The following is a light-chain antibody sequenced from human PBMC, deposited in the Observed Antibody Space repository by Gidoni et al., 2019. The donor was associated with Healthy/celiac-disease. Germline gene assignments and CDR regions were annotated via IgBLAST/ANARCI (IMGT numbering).Light chain of an antibody. CDR2: AAS. V-gene: IGKV1-9*01. CDR1: QGISSY. CDR3: QQLNSYPRT. Sequence: IQLTQSPSSLSASVGDRVTITCRARQGISSYLAWYQQKPGRAPKLLLYAASTLQSGVPSRFSGSGSGTDFTRTISSLQPEDFATYYCQQLNSYPRTFGQGTKVEIK. J-gene: IGKJ1*01.